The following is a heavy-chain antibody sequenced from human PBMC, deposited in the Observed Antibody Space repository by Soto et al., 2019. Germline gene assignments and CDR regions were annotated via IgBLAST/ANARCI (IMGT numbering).Heavy chain of an antibody. V-gene: IGHV1-18*04. D-gene: IGHD3-16*01. CDR2: ISAYNGNT. J-gene: IGHJ4*02. CDR3: ARLYNHDSYARSSGDFDS. CDR1: GYTFTSYG. Sequence: ASVKVSCKASGYTFTSYGISWVRQAPGQGLEWMGWISAYNGNTNYAQKLQGRVTMTTDTSTSTAYMELRSLRSDDTAMYYCARLYNHDSYARSSGDFDSWGQGTQVTVSS.